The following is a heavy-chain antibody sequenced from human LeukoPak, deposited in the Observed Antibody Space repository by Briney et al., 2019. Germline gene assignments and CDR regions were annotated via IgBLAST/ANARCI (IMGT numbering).Heavy chain of an antibody. D-gene: IGHD6-19*01. CDR3: APSIAVAGTRFDY. CDR2: INPNSGGT. V-gene: IGHV1-2*02. J-gene: IGHJ4*02. Sequence: ASVTVSCKASGYTFTGYYMHWVRQAPGQGLEWMGWINPNSGGTNYAQKFQGRVTMTRDTSISTAYMELSRLRSDDTAVYYCAPSIAVAGTRFDYWGQGTLVTVSS. CDR1: GYTFTGYY.